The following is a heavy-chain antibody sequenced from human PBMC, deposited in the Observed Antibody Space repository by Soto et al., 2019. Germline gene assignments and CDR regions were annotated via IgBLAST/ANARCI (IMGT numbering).Heavy chain of an antibody. V-gene: IGHV5-51*01. Sequence: GESLKISCKGSGYSFTSYWIGWVRQMPGKGLEWMGIIYPGDSDTRYSPSFQGQVTISADKSISTAYLQWSSLKASDTAMYYCATPIAAANYYYGMDVWGQGTTVTVSS. CDR3: ATPIAAANYYYGMDV. CDR1: GYSFTSYW. CDR2: IYPGDSDT. J-gene: IGHJ6*02. D-gene: IGHD6-13*01.